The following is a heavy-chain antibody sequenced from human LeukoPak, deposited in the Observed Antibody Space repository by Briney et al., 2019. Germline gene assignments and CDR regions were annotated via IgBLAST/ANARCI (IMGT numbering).Heavy chain of an antibody. D-gene: IGHD6-13*01. CDR3: ARDNRGEIAAAGRAFDY. V-gene: IGHV1-46*01. CDR1: GYTFTSYY. Sequence: ASVKVSCKASGYTFTSYYMHWVRQAPGQGLEWMGIINPSGGSTSYAQKFQGRVTMTRDTSTSTVYMELSSLRSEDTAVYYCARDNRGEIAAAGRAFDYWGQGTLVTVSS. J-gene: IGHJ4*02. CDR2: INPSGGST.